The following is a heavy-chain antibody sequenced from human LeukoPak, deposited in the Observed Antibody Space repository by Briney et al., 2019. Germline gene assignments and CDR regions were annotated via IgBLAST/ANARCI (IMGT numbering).Heavy chain of an antibody. J-gene: IGHJ4*02. D-gene: IGHD3-22*01. CDR3: ARGQGYYDSSAYYEDY. Sequence: GGSLRLSCAASGFTVSSNYMSWVRQAPGKGLEWVSVIYSGGSTYYADSVKGRFTISRDNSKNTLYLQMNSLRAEDTAVYYCARGQGYYDSSAYYEDYWGQGTLVTVSS. CDR2: IYSGGST. CDR1: GFTVSSNY. V-gene: IGHV3-53*01.